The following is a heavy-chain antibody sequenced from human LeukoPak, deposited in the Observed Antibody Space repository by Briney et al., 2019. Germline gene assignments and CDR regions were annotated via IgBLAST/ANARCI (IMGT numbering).Heavy chain of an antibody. CDR3: ARGVYCSSTSCPDLDY. D-gene: IGHD2-2*01. J-gene: IGHJ4*02. V-gene: IGHV4-34*01. Sequence: PSETLSLTCAVYGGSFSVYYWSWIRQPPGKGLEWIGEINHSGSTNYNPSLKSRVTISVDTSKDQFSLKLSSVTAADTAVYYCARGVYCSSTSCPDLDYWGQGTLVTVSS. CDR2: INHSGST. CDR1: GGSFSVYY.